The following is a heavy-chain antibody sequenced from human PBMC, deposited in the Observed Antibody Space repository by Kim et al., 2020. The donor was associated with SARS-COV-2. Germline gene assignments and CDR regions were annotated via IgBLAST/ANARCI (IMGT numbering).Heavy chain of an antibody. Sequence: PSLKSRVTISVDTSKNQFSLKLSSVTAADTAVYYCARDPGLRLGFAAFDIWGQGTMVTVSS. J-gene: IGHJ3*02. V-gene: IGHV4-31*02. CDR3: ARDPGLRLGFAAFDI. D-gene: IGHD3-16*01.